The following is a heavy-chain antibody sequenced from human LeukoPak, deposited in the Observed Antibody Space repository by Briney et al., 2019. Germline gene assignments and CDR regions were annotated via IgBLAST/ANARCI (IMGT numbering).Heavy chain of an antibody. CDR1: GFTFSSYA. CDR2: ISYDGSNK. Sequence: GGSLRLSCAASGFTFSSYAMHWVRQAPGKGQEWVAVISYDGSNKYYADSVEGRFTISRDNSKNTLYLQMNSLRAEDTAVYYCARAKQWLPPFDYWGQGTLVTVSS. V-gene: IGHV3-30-3*01. CDR3: ARAKQWLPPFDY. J-gene: IGHJ4*02. D-gene: IGHD6-19*01.